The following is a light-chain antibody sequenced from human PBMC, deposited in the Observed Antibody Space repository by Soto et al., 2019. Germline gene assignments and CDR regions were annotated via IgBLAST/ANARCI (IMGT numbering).Light chain of an antibody. CDR3: HQYGSSPLT. Sequence: EIVLTQSPGTLSLSPGETATLSCRASETVDTSSLGWYQQKPGRAPSLLIYSASRRATGIPDRFDASGSATDFTLTISRLELEDFAVYYCHQYGSSPLTFGGGTKVEI. V-gene: IGKV3-20*01. J-gene: IGKJ4*01. CDR1: ETVDTSS. CDR2: SAS.